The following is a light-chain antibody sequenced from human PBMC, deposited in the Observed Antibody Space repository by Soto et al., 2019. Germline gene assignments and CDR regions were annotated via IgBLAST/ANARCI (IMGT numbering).Light chain of an antibody. J-gene: IGLJ1*01. Sequence: QSVLSQPASVSGSPGQSITISCTGTSSDVGGFEYVSWYQHQPGKDPKLIIYDVTTRPSGVSNRYSGSKSGNTAALTISGIQSEGEGQYYCGSMTTSSTSVFVTGTKVTVL. CDR3: GSMTTSSTSV. CDR2: DVT. CDR1: SSDVGGFEY. V-gene: IGLV2-14*01.